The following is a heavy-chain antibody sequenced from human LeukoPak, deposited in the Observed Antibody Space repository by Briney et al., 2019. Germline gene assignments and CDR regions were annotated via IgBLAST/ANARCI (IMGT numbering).Heavy chain of an antibody. V-gene: IGHV3-66*01. CDR1: GLTFSSYA. CDR3: ARVCSSTSCYVDV. D-gene: IGHD2-2*01. CDR2: IDSGGST. Sequence: GGSLRLSCAASGLTFSSYAMSWVRQAPGKGLEWVSVIDSGGSTYYADPVQGRFTISRDNSKKTVYLQVNSLRVEDTAVYYCARVCSSTSCYVDVWGQGTTVTVSS. J-gene: IGHJ6*02.